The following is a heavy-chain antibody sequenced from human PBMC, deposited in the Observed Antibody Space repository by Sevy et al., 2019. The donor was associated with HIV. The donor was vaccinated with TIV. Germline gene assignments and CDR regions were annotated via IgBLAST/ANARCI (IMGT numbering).Heavy chain of an antibody. CDR1: GFTFSSYA. CDR3: ARESVAGIYGMDV. D-gene: IGHD6-19*01. CDR2: ISYDGSNK. J-gene: IGHJ6*02. V-gene: IGHV3-30*04. Sequence: EGSLRLSCAASGFTFSSYAMHWVRQAPGKGLEWVAVISYDGSNKYYADSVKGRFTISRDNSKNTLYLQMNSLRAEDTAVYYCARESVAGIYGMDVWGQGTTVTVSS.